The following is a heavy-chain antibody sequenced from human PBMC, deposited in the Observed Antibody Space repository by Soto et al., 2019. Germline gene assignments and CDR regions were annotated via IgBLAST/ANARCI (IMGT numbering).Heavy chain of an antibody. CDR2: INHSGST. D-gene: IGHD2-15*01. Sequence: QVQLQQWGAGLLKPSETLSLTCAVYGGSFSGYYWSWIRQPPGKGLEWIGEINHSGSTNYNPSLKSRVTISVDTSKTQFSLKLSSVTAADTAVYYCARSALVVVAARKRAEFDYWGQGTLVTVSS. CDR1: GGSFSGYY. J-gene: IGHJ4*02. CDR3: ARSALVVVAARKRAEFDY. V-gene: IGHV4-34*01.